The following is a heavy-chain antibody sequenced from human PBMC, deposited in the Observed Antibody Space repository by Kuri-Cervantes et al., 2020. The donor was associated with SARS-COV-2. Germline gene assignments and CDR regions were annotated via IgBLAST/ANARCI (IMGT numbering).Heavy chain of an antibody. J-gene: IGHJ5*02. Sequence: GGSLRPSCAASGFTFSSYAMSWVRQAPGKGLEWVSAISGSGGSTYYAGSVKGRFTISRDNSKNTLYLQMNSLRAEDTAVCYCAKDLGRPNWFDPWGQGTLVTVSS. CDR1: GFTFSSYA. CDR2: ISGSGGST. V-gene: IGHV3-23*01. CDR3: AKDLGRPNWFDP.